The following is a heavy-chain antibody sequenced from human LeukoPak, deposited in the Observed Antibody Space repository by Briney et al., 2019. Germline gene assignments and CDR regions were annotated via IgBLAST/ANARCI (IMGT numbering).Heavy chain of an antibody. Sequence: SETLSLTCTVSGGSISSSRYYWGWIRQPPWKGLEWIGSIYYSGSTYYNPSLKSRVTISVDTSKNQFSLKLSSVTAADTAVYYCARFNFGEYYYYYMDVWGKGTTVTVSS. V-gene: IGHV4-39*07. J-gene: IGHJ6*03. D-gene: IGHD3-16*01. CDR3: ARFNFGEYYYYYMDV. CDR1: GGSISSSRYY. CDR2: IYYSGST.